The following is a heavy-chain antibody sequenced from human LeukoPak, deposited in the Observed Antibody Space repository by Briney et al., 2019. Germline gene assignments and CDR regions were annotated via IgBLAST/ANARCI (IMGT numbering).Heavy chain of an antibody. D-gene: IGHD3-16*01. CDR1: GFSFTNFA. CDR2: ISSITTYI. V-gene: IGHV3-21*01. J-gene: IGHJ4*02. CDR3: ARDPPSRGTRYFDY. Sequence: GGSLRLSCEASGFSFTNFAMHWVRQAAGKGLEWVSSISSITTYIYYSDSVKGRFTISRDNAKNSLYLQMDSLRAEDTAVYYCARDPPSRGTRYFDYWGQGTLVTVSS.